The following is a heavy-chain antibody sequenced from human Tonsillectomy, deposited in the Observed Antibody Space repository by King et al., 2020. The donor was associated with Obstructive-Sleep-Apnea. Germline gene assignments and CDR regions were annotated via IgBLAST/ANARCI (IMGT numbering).Heavy chain of an antibody. V-gene: IGHV2-5*01. CDR2: SYWYGGK. J-gene: IGHJ6*02. CDR1: GFSLSSSSVG. D-gene: IGHD6-13*01. CDR3: AHSRFSSSLWGMDV. Sequence: TLKESGPTLVKPTQTLTLTCTFSGFSLSSSSVGVGWIRQPPGKALEWLALSYWYGGKRYSPPLKSRGTITKDTSKNQVGLTMTNLDPVDTATYYCAHSRFSSSLWGMDVWGQGTTVTVSS.